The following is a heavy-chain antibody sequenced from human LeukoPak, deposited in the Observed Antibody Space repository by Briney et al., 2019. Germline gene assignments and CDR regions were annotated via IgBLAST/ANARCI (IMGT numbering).Heavy chain of an antibody. V-gene: IGHV4-34*01. CDR1: GGSFSGYY. CDR2: INHSGST. Sequence: SETLSLTCAVYGGSFSGYYWSWIRQPPGKGLEWIGEINHSGSTNYNPSLKSRVTISVDTSKNQFSLKLSSVTAADTAVYCCARGGRGYGSRRSPADYWGQGTLVTVSS. D-gene: IGHD3-10*01. J-gene: IGHJ4*02. CDR3: ARGGRGYGSRRSPADY.